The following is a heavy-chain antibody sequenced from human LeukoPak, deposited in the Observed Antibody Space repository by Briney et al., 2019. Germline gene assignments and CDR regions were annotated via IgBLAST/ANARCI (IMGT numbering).Heavy chain of an antibody. CDR1: GLSLSNHW. Sequence: GGSLRLSCAASGLSLSNHWMSWVRQLPGKGLEWVANIKQDESVRHYVDSVKGRFMISRDNAKNSLYLQMNSVRAEDTAVYYCARDLLRGVWGSTGYYTVGFDYWGQGSLVTVSS. V-gene: IGHV3-7*01. J-gene: IGHJ4*02. D-gene: IGHD3-22*01. CDR3: ARDLLRGVWGSTGYYTVGFDY. CDR2: IKQDESVR.